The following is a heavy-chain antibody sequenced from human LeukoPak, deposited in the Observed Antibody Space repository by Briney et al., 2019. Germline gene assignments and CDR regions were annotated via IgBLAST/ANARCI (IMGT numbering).Heavy chain of an antibody. D-gene: IGHD6-19*01. CDR1: GFTLRSNY. J-gene: IGHJ4*01. Sequence: GGSLRLSCGASGFTLRSNYMSGVREAPGKGLEGGSVIYSGGRTYYADSVKGRFTISRDNSKTTLYLQMNSLRAEDTAVYYCARDTGSGWYYFDYWGHGTLVTVSS. V-gene: IGHV3-53*01. CDR2: IYSGGRT. CDR3: ARDTGSGWYYFDY.